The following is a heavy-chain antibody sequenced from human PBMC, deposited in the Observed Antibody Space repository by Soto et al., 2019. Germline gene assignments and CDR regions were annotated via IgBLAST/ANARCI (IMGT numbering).Heavy chain of an antibody. V-gene: IGHV4-61*05. D-gene: IGHD6-19*01. CDR2: VYYSGTT. Sequence: SETLSLTCTVSGGSIDSGDYYWSWIRQPPGKGLEWIGYVYYSGTTNYNPFLKSRVTLSLDKSKNQFSLKLSSVTAADTAVYYCARQGGSFRLDYWGQGTLVTVSS. CDR1: GGSIDSGDYY. CDR3: ARQGGSFRLDY. J-gene: IGHJ4*02.